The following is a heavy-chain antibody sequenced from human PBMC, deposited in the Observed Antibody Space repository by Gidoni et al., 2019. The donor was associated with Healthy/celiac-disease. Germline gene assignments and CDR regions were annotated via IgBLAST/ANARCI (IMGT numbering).Heavy chain of an antibody. D-gene: IGHD3-22*01. V-gene: IGHV3-23*04. CDR3: AKVHYYDSSGHYYFDY. J-gene: IGHJ4*02. Sequence: EVQLVESGGGLVQPGGSMRLSCAASGSTFSSYAMSWVRQAPGKGQEWVSASRGSGGSTYYADSLKGRFTISRDNSKNTLYLQMNSLRAEDTAVYYCAKVHYYDSSGHYYFDYWGQGTLVTVSS. CDR2: SRGSGGST. CDR1: GSTFSSYA.